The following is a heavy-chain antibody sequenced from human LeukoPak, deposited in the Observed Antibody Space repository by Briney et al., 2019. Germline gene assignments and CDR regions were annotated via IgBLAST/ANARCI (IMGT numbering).Heavy chain of an antibody. CDR2: ISAYNGNT. V-gene: IGHV1-18*01. CDR3: ARAHYDFWSGLYYYYGMDV. Sequence: ASVKVSCKASGYTFTSYGISWVRQAPGQGLEWMGWISAYNGNTNYAQKLQSRVTMTTDTSTSTAYMELRSLRSDDTAVYYCARAHYDFWSGLYYYYGMDVWGQGTTVTVSS. J-gene: IGHJ6*02. D-gene: IGHD3-3*01. CDR1: GYTFTSYG.